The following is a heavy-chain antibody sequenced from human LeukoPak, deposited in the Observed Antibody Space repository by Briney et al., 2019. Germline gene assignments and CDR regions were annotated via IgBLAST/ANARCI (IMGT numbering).Heavy chain of an antibody. D-gene: IGHD3-16*01. Sequence: PSETLSLTCTVSGGSISSSSYYWSWIRQPPGKGLEWIGYIYYSGSTNYNPSLKSRVTISVDTSKNQFSLKLSSVTAADTAVYYCAGFAYDRDAFDIWGQGTMVTVSS. J-gene: IGHJ3*02. V-gene: IGHV4-61*01. CDR1: GGSISSSSYY. CDR3: AGFAYDRDAFDI. CDR2: IYYSGST.